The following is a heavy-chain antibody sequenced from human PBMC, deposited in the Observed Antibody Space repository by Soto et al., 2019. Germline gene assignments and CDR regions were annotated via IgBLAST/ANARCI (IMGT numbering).Heavy chain of an antibody. D-gene: IGHD6-19*01. Sequence: SETLSLTCTVSGGSISSGGYYWSWIRQHPGKGLEWIGYIYYSGSTYYNPSLKSRVTISVDTSKNQFSLKLSSVTAADTAVYYCARDRVGIAVAGLDYWGQGTLVTVSS. CDR2: IYYSGST. CDR3: ARDRVGIAVAGLDY. CDR1: GGSISSGGYY. J-gene: IGHJ4*02. V-gene: IGHV4-31*03.